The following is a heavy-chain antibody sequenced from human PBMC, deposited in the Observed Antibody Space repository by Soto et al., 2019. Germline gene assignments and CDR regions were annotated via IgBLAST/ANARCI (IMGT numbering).Heavy chain of an antibody. D-gene: IGHD3-22*01. V-gene: IGHV3-15*07. CDR2: IKSKTDGGTT. CDR1: GLTFSNAW. J-gene: IGHJ4*02. Sequence: PGGSLRLSCAASGLTFSNAWMNWVRQAPGKGLEWVGRIKSKTDGGTTDYAAPVKGRFTISRDDSKNTLYLQMNSLKTEDTAVYYCYGSSSGYYYDDYWGQGTLVTVSS. CDR3: YGSSSGYYYDDY.